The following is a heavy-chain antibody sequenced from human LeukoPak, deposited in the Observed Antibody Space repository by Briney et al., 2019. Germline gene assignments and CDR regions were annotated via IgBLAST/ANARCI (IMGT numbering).Heavy chain of an antibody. CDR2: ISSNGEST. CDR3: ARDHDNSEFGY. D-gene: IGHD3-22*01. Sequence: GGSLRLSCAASGFTFSSYAMHWVRQAPGKGLEYISGISSNGESTYYANSVKDRFTISRDNSKNTLYLQMGSLRAEDMAVYYCARDHDNSEFGYWGQGTLVTVSS. CDR1: GFTFSSYA. V-gene: IGHV3-64*01. J-gene: IGHJ4*02.